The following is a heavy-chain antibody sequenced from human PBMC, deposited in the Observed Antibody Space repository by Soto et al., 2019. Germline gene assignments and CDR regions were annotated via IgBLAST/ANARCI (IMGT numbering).Heavy chain of an antibody. D-gene: IGHD5-12*01. J-gene: IGHJ6*02. CDR1: GFTFSSYS. V-gene: IGHV3-21*04. CDR2: ISSGSSYI. Sequence: GGSLRLSCAASGFTFSSYSMNWVRQAPGKGLEWVSSISSGSSYIYYADSVKGRFTISRDNAKNSLYLQMNSLKTEDTAVYYCTRPKNELRFYSYNGIDVWGQGTTVTVSS. CDR3: TRPKNELRFYSYNGIDV.